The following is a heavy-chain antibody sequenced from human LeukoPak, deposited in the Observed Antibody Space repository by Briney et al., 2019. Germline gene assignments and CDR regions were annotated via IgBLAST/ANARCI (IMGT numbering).Heavy chain of an antibody. D-gene: IGHD3-22*01. V-gene: IGHV3-53*01. J-gene: IGHJ4*02. CDR2: IYSGGST. CDR3: ARTRDYYDSSGYYYEGGAKYFDY. Sequence: GGSLRLFCAASGFTVSSNYMSWVRQAPGKGLEWVSVIYSGGSTYYADSVKGRFTISRDNSKNTLYLQMNSLRAEDTAVYYCARTRDYYDSSGYYYEGGAKYFDYWGQGTLVTVSS. CDR1: GFTVSSNY.